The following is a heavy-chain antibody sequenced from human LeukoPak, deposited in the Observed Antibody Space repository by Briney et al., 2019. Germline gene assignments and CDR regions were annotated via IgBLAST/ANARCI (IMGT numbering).Heavy chain of an antibody. D-gene: IGHD6-19*01. CDR1: GYSFISYW. Sequence: GESLKISCKGSGYSFISYWISWVRQMPGKGLEWMGRIDPSDSYTNYSPSFQGHVTISADKSISTAYLQWSSLKASDTAMYYCARSEAVAGTINYWGQGTLVTVSS. CDR3: ARSEAVAGTINY. V-gene: IGHV5-10-1*01. CDR2: IDPSDSYT. J-gene: IGHJ4*02.